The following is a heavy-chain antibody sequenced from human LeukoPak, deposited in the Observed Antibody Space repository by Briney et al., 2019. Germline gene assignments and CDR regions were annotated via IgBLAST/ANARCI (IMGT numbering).Heavy chain of an antibody. D-gene: IGHD3-10*01. J-gene: IGHJ4*02. CDR2: IYPGDSDT. CDR1: GYSLTTYW. CDR3: ARSGSMIRGITPFDY. V-gene: IGHV5-51*01. Sequence: GESLKISCKGSGYSLTTYWIGWVRQMPGKGLEWMGIIYPGDSDTRYSPSFQGQVTISADKSISTAYLQWSRLKASDTAMYYCARSGSMIRGITPFDYWGQGTLVTVSS.